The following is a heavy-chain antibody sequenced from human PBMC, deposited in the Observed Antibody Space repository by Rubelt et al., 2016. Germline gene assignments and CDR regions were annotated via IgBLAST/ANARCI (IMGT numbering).Heavy chain of an antibody. J-gene: IGHJ6*02. CDR3: ARAQTGYTNYYYYGMDV. V-gene: IGHV1-69*04. D-gene: IGHD3-9*01. Sequence: AQKFQGRVTITADKSTSTAYMELSSLRSEDTAVYYCARAQTGYTNYYYYGMDVWGQGTTVTVSS.